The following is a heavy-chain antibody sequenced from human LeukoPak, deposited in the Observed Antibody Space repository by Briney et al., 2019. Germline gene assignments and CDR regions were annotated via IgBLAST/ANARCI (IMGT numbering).Heavy chain of an antibody. CDR2: ISSSGSTI. V-gene: IGHV3-48*03. CDR3: ARETVGAKVYDY. Sequence: GGSLRLSCAASGCTFSTYEMNWVRQAPGKGLEWVSYISSSGSTIYYADSVKGRFTISRDNARNSLYLQMNSLRAEDTAVYYCARETVGAKVYDYWGQGTLVTVSS. J-gene: IGHJ4*02. D-gene: IGHD1-26*01. CDR1: GCTFSTYE.